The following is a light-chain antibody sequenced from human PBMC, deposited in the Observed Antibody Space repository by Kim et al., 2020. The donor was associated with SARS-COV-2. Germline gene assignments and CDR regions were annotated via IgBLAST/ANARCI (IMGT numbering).Light chain of an antibody. CDR3: NSRDSSGYHFV. CDR1: SLRSYY. V-gene: IGLV3-19*01. J-gene: IGLJ1*01. CDR2: AKT. Sequence: ALGQTVRITCQGDSLRSYYASWYQQKQGQAPVVVIYAKTNRPSGIPDRFSGSSSGNTASLTITGAQAEDEADYYCNSRDSSGYHFVFGTGTTVTVL.